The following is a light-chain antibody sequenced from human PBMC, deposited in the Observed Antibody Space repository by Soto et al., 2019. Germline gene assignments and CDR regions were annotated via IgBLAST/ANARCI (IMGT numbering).Light chain of an antibody. Sequence: QSALTQPASVSGSPGQSITISCTGTSSDVGRYNYVSWYQQHPGKVPKLMIYDVTNRPSGVSYRFSGSKSGNTASLTISGLQAEDEADYYCSSYTSSSTVVFGGGTQLTVL. CDR2: DVT. J-gene: IGLJ2*01. V-gene: IGLV2-14*03. CDR1: SSDVGRYNY. CDR3: SSYTSSSTVV.